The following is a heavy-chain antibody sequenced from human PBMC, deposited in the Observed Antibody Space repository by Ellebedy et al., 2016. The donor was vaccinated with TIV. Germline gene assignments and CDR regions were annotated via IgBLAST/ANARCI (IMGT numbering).Heavy chain of an antibody. D-gene: IGHD3-3*01. Sequence: ETLSLXXAASGFTFSSSAMNWVRPPPGKGLEWVSSISDSGDTTKYLDSVKGRFTISRANSMDTLHLQMNSLRAEDTAVYYCAKDRGGSGPWGQGTLVTVSS. CDR1: GFTFSSSA. CDR3: AKDRGGSGP. CDR2: ISDSGDTT. J-gene: IGHJ5*02. V-gene: IGHV3-23*01.